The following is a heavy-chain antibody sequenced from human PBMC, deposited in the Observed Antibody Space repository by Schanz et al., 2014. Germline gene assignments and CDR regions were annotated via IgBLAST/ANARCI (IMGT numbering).Heavy chain of an antibody. CDR2: IYSGVRT. Sequence: AASEFIFSSFGMNWVRQAPGKGLEWVSVIYSGVRTYYADSVKGRFSVSGDNSKNPLYFQLNRVRAEKRAVYDGARVGNEGIFGSNYCDARGQGTLVVVSS. CDR3: ARVGNEGIFGSNYCDA. CDR1: EFIFSSFG. D-gene: IGHD3-3*02. J-gene: IGHJ4*02. V-gene: IGHV3-66*01.